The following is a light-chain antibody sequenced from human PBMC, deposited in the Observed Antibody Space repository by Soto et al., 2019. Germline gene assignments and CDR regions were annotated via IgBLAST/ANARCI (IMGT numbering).Light chain of an antibody. J-gene: IGLJ1*01. CDR1: SSDVGSYNL. CDR3: CSYVGSSTYV. Sequence: QSALTQPASVSGSPGQSITISCTGTSSDVGSYNLVSWYQQHPGKAPKLMIYEGSKRPSGVSNRFSGSKSGNTASLTISGLQAEDEADYYCCSYVGSSTYVFGPGTKFTVL. CDR2: EGS. V-gene: IGLV2-23*01.